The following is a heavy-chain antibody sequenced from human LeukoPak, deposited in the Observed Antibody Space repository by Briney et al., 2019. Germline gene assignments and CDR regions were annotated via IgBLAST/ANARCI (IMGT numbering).Heavy chain of an antibody. CDR1: GFTFSNYG. V-gene: IGHV3-30*02. CDR3: AKGGSAYPDY. J-gene: IGHJ4*02. Sequence: PGGSLRLSCIASGFTFSNYGMHWVRQAPGKGLEWVAFMRYDGANEDYADSVKGRFTISRDNSKNTLYLQMNSLRAEDTAVYYCAKGGSAYPDYWGQGTLVTVSS. CDR2: MRYDGANE.